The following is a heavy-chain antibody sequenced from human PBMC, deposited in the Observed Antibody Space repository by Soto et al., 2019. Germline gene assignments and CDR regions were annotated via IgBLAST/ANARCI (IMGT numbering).Heavy chain of an antibody. J-gene: IGHJ3*02. D-gene: IGHD4-17*01. CDR3: AKDIQDDGDHTGDAFDI. CDR1: GFTFDDYA. CDR2: ISWNSGSI. V-gene: IGHV3-9*01. Sequence: EVQLVESGGGLVQPGRSLRLSCAASGFTFDDYAMHWVRQAPGKGLEWVSGISWNSGSIGYADSVKGRFTISRDNAKNSLYLQMNSLRAEDTALYYCAKDIQDDGDHTGDAFDIWGQGTMVTVSS.